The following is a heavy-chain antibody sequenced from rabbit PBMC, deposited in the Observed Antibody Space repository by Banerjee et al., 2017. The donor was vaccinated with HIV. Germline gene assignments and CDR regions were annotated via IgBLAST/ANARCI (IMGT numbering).Heavy chain of an antibody. J-gene: IGHJ4*01. Sequence: QSLEESGGDLVKPGASLTLTCTASGFSFSSSYYMCWVRPAPGKGLEWIACIYTGSSRSAYYACWVNGRFAISKTSSTTVTLQMTSLTAADTATYFCARDGAGYAGYGYRNLWGQGTLVTVS. CDR1: GFSFSSSYY. CDR3: ARDGAGYAGYGYRNL. D-gene: IGHD7-1*01. CDR2: IYTGSSRSA. V-gene: IGHV1S40*01.